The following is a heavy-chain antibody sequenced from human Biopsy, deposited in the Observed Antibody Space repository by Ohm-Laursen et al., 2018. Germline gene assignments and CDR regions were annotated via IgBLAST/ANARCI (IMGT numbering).Heavy chain of an antibody. CDR1: GGSISSDN. V-gene: IGHV4-59*07. J-gene: IGHJ6*02. D-gene: IGHD2/OR15-2a*01. Sequence: SHTLSFTCTVSGGSISSDNWSWIRQTTGKGLEWIGYIYYSGSTNYNPSLKSRVTISVDTSKNLFFLRLNSVTAADTAVYYCARATNSTGWPYYYFYGMDVWGQGTTVTVSS. CDR2: IYYSGST. CDR3: ARATNSTGWPYYYFYGMDV.